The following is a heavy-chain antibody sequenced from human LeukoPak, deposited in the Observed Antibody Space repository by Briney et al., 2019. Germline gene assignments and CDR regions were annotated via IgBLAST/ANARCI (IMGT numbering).Heavy chain of an antibody. D-gene: IGHD2-21*02. CDR3: ARDCGGDCYYYYGMDV. CDR1: GFTFSSYW. CDR2: INSDGSST. J-gene: IGHJ6*02. V-gene: IGHV3-74*01. Sequence: GGSLRLSCAASGFTFSSYWMHWVRQAPRKGLVWVSRINSDGSSTSYADSVKGRFTISRDNAKNTLYLQMNSLRAEDTAVYYCARDCGGDCYYYYGMDVWGQGTTVTVSS.